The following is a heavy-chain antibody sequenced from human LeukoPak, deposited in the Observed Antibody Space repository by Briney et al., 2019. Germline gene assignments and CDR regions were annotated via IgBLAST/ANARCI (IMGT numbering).Heavy chain of an antibody. Sequence: GGSLRLSCAASGFTFSSYAMSWVRQAPGKGLEWVSHIRDTGGTTYYADSVKGRFTISRDNSKNALYLQMNSLRVEDTAVYYCAKEYTPSSPLGEPDSWGQGTLVTVSS. CDR3: AKEYTPSSPLGEPDS. V-gene: IGHV3-23*01. CDR1: GFTFSSYA. J-gene: IGHJ4*02. CDR2: IRDTGGTT. D-gene: IGHD6-6*01.